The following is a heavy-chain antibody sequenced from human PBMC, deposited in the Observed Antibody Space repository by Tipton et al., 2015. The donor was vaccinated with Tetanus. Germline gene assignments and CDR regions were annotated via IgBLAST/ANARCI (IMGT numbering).Heavy chain of an antibody. CDR3: ANMDTYFYHGRDV. Sequence: SLRLSCAASGFIFSSYGIHWVRQAPGKGLEWVAVSWYDGTDKYYADSVKGRFTISRDNSQRTLFLQMSSLRAEDTAVYFCANMDTYFYHGRDVWGQGTTVTVSS. CDR1: GFIFSSYG. CDR2: SWYDGTDK. V-gene: IGHV3-33*06. D-gene: IGHD3-10*01. J-gene: IGHJ6*02.